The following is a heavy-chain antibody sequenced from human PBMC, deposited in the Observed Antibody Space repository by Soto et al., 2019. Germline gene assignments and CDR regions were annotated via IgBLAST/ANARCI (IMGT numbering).Heavy chain of an antibody. CDR2: INPNSGGT. CDR3: ARDKAAARNRAFFDY. CDR1: GYTFTGYY. V-gene: IGHV1-2*02. Sequence: ASVKVSCKASGYTFTGYYTHWVLQAPGQGLEWMGWINPNSGGTNYAQKFQGRVTMTRDTSISTAYMELRSLASDYTAVYYCARDKAAARNRAFFDYWGQGTLVAVSS. D-gene: IGHD6-25*01. J-gene: IGHJ4*02.